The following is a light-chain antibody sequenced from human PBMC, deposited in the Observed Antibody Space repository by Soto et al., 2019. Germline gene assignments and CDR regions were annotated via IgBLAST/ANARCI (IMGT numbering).Light chain of an antibody. Sequence: EIVLTQSPATLSLSPGERATLSCRASQSVGRDYLAWYQQKPGQAPRLLIHGTSYRATGIPDRFRGSGSGTDFILTISRLEPEDFAVYYCQQYGSSPLTFGGGTKVDIK. CDR1: QSVGRDY. J-gene: IGKJ4*01. CDR2: GTS. V-gene: IGKV3-20*01. CDR3: QQYGSSPLT.